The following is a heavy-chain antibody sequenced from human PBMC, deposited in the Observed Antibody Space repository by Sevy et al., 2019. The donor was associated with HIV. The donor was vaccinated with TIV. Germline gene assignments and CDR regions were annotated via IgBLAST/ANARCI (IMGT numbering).Heavy chain of an antibody. CDR2: ISGNGGST. V-gene: IGHV3-64D*06. Sequence: GGSLRLSCSASGFTFSSYPMHWVRQAPGKGLEYVSLISGNGGSTYYADSVKGRFTISRDNFKKTLHLQMSSLRAEDTAVYYCVTRGGLVGATDFDYWGQGTRVTVSS. CDR1: GFTFSSYP. J-gene: IGHJ4*02. D-gene: IGHD1-26*01. CDR3: VTRGGLVGATDFDY.